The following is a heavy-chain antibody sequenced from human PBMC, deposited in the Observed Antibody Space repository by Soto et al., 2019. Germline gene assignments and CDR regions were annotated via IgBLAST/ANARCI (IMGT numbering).Heavy chain of an antibody. Sequence: GSLRLSCAASGFTFSSYWMHWVRQAPGKGLVWVSRINSDGSSTSYADSVKGRFTISRDNAKNTLYLQMNSLRAEDTAVYYCARGVDIVVVPADGYMDVWGKGTTVTVSS. J-gene: IGHJ6*03. CDR3: ARGVDIVVVPADGYMDV. V-gene: IGHV3-74*01. CDR1: GFTFSSYW. CDR2: INSDGSST. D-gene: IGHD2-2*01.